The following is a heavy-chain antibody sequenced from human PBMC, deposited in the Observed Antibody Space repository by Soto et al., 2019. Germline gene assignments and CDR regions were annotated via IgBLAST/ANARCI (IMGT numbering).Heavy chain of an antibody. CDR1: GYTFTSYD. V-gene: IGHV1-8*01. CDR3: ARVRRITFGGVIQY. Sequence: ASVKVSCKASGYTFTSYDINWVRQATGQGLEWMGWMNPNSGNTGYAQKFQGRVTMTRNTSISTAYMELSGLRSEDTAVYYCARVRRITFGGVIQYWGQGTLVTVSS. J-gene: IGHJ4*02. CDR2: MNPNSGNT. D-gene: IGHD3-16*02.